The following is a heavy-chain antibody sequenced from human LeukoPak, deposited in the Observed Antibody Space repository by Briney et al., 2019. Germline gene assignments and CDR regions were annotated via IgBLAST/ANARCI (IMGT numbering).Heavy chain of an antibody. CDR1: GGTFSSYA. Sequence: ASVKVSCKASGGTFSSYAIIWVRQAPGRGLEWMGGIIPIFGTANYAQKFQGRVTITADKSTSTAYMELSSLRSEDTAVYYCARDCSGGSCYSGYYYYMDVWGKGTTVTVSS. CDR2: IIPIFGTA. D-gene: IGHD2-15*01. V-gene: IGHV1-69*06. CDR3: ARDCSGGSCYSGYYYYMDV. J-gene: IGHJ6*03.